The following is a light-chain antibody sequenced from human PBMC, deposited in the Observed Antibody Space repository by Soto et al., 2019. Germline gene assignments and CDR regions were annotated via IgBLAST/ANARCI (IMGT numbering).Light chain of an antibody. CDR1: SSDVGTYNL. CDR3: TSFARGSTLV. V-gene: IGLV2-23*01. J-gene: IGLJ3*02. Sequence: QSVLTQPAAVSGSPGQSITISCTGTSSDVGTYNLVSWYQQYPGKAPKLMIYATGKRPSGVSNRFSGSKSGDTASLTISGLQAEDEADYYCTSFARGSTLVFGGGTKLTVL. CDR2: ATG.